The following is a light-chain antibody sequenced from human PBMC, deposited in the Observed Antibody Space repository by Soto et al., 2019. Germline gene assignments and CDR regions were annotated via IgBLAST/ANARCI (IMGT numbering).Light chain of an antibody. Sequence: EIVLTQSPATLSLSPGERATLSCRASQNVGGYLAWYQQKPGQAPRLLISDASNRAAGIPARFSGIGSGTDFTLTISSLEPEDFAVYYCQQRNSWPVTCGGGTKVEIK. CDR3: QQRNSWPVT. CDR2: DAS. J-gene: IGKJ4*01. CDR1: QNVGGY. V-gene: IGKV3-11*01.